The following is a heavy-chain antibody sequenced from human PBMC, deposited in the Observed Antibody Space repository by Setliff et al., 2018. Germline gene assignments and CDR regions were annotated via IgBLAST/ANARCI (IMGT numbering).Heavy chain of an antibody. V-gene: IGHV3-21*01. CDR1: GFTFSTYS. J-gene: IGHJ3*02. D-gene: IGHD6-25*01. CDR2: ISPNSIYI. Sequence: ETLSLSCAASGFTFSTYSFHWVRQAPGKGLDWVSSISPNSIYIYYADSVKGRFTISRDNAKNSLYLQMNSLGAEDTAVYYCARSPANGGHDAFDIWGQGTMVTVSS. CDR3: ARSPANGGHDAFDI.